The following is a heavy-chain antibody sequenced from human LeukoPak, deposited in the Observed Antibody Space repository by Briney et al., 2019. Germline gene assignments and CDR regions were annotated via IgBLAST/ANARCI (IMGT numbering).Heavy chain of an antibody. V-gene: IGHV3-11*01. D-gene: IGHD1-26*01. CDR3: AHRPAGGSYSHFDY. J-gene: IGHJ4*02. CDR1: GFTFRDYY. CDR2: ISSRGTTT. Sequence: GGSLRLSCLASGFTFRDYYMTWIRQAPGKGLEWISFISSRGTTTDYADSVKGRFTISRDNANSSLFLQMNSLRAEDTALYYCAHRPAGGSYSHFDYWGQGTLVTVSS.